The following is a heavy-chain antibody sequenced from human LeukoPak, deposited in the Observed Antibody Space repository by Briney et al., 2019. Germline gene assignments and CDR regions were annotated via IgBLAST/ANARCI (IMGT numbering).Heavy chain of an antibody. CDR1: GGSFSSYY. Sequence: SETLSLTCAVYGGSFSSYYWSWIRQPPGKGLEWIGEINHSGSTNYNPSLKSRVTISVDTSKNQFSLKLSSVTAADTAVYYCARVAAGRQIDYWGQGTLATVSS. J-gene: IGHJ4*02. V-gene: IGHV4-34*01. CDR3: ARVAAGRQIDY. D-gene: IGHD6-13*01. CDR2: INHSGST.